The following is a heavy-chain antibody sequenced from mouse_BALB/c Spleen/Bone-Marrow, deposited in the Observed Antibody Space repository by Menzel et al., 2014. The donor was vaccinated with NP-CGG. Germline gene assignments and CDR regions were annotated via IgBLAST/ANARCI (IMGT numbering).Heavy chain of an antibody. Sequence: DVMLVESGGGLVQPGGSLKLSCAASGFDFSRYWMSWVRQAPGKGLGWIGEINPGSNTINYTPSLKDKFIISRDNAKNTLYLQMSKVRSEDTALYYCARLGYYGWFAYWGQGTLVTVSA. J-gene: IGHJ3*01. D-gene: IGHD2-3*01. CDR2: INPGSNTI. CDR1: GFDFSRYW. V-gene: IGHV4-1*02. CDR3: ARLGYYGWFAY.